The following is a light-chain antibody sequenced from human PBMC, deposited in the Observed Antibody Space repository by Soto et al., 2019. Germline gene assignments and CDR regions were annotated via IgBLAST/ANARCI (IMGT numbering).Light chain of an antibody. J-gene: IGKJ4*01. CDR2: AAS. CDR1: QDISSW. V-gene: IGKV1-12*01. Sequence: DIQMTQSPSSVSASVGDRVTITCRASQDISSWLAWFQQKPGQAPKLLIYAASSLQIGVPSRFSGSGSGTDXXXTISSLQPEDSATYYCQQGNSFPLTFGGGTKVEIK. CDR3: QQGNSFPLT.